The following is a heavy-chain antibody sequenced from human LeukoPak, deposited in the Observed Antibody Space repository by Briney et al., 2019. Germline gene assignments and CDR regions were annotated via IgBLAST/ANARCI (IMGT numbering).Heavy chain of an antibody. V-gene: IGHV4-59*12. Sequence: SETLSLTCTVSGGSISSYYWSWIRQPPGKGLEWIGYIYYSGSANYNLSLKSRVTISVDTSKNQFSLKLSSVTAVDTAVYYCARGVVVPAAPLLGWFDPWGQGTLVTVYS. CDR3: ARGVVVPAAPLLGWFDP. CDR1: GGSISSYY. D-gene: IGHD2-2*01. J-gene: IGHJ5*02. CDR2: IYYSGSA.